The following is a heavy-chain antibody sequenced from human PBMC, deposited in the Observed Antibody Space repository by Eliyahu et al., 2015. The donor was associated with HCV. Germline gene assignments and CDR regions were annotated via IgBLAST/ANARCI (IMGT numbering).Heavy chain of an antibody. J-gene: IGHJ4*02. CDR1: GYXFTGYY. CDR2: INPSSGGT. CDR3: ARSPEWEVLPPDY. D-gene: IGHD1-26*01. Sequence: QVQLVQSGAEVKEPGASVKVSCKTSGYXFTGYYMHWVRQAPGQGLEWLGWINPSSGGTSYVQKFQGRVTLTRDTSINTAYMELSGLTSDDTAVYYCARSPEWEVLPPDYWGQGTLVTVSS. V-gene: IGHV1-2*02.